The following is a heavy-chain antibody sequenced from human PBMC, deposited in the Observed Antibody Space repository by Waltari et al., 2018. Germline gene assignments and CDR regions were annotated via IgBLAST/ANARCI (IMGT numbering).Heavy chain of an antibody. CDR1: GFTFTRSA. V-gene: IGHV1-58*02. CDR2: IVVGSGNT. CDR3: AAGGGDTAMADFDY. J-gene: IGHJ4*02. D-gene: IGHD5-18*01. Sequence: QMQLVQAGPEGKKPRTSVKVSGKAAGFTFTRSAMQSVRQARGQRLEWIGWIVVGSGNTNYAQKFQERVTITRDMSTSTAYMELSSLRSEDTAVYYCAAGGGDTAMADFDYWGQGTLVTVSS.